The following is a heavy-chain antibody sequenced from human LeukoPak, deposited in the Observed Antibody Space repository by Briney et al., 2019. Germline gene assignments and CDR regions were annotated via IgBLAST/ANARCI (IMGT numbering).Heavy chain of an antibody. CDR2: IWDDGSNK. CDR1: GFTFSSYG. J-gene: IGHJ3*02. V-gene: IGHV3-33*01. D-gene: IGHD3-10*01. CDR3: ARDGNFGYDAFDI. Sequence: GGSLRLSCAASGFTFSSYGMHWVRQAPGKGLEWVAVIWDDGSNKYYADSVKGRFTISRDNSKNTLYLEVNSLRAEDTAVYYCARDGNFGYDAFDIWGQGTMVTVSS.